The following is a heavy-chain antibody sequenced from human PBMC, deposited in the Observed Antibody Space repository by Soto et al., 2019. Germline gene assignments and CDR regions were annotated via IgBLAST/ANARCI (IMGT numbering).Heavy chain of an antibody. D-gene: IGHD3-10*01. CDR2: ISSTSSTK. Sequence: LRLSCAASGFTFSSHAMNWVRQAPGKGLEWVSFISSTSSTKNYADSVKGRFTISRDNAKNSLYLQTSSLRDEDTAVYYCARRITMVRGPYYYYGLDVWGQGTTVTVSS. CDR1: GFTFSSHA. V-gene: IGHV3-48*02. CDR3: ARRITMVRGPYYYYGLDV. J-gene: IGHJ6*02.